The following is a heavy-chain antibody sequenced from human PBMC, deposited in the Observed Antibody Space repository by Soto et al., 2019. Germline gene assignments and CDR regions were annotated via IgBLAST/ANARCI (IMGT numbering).Heavy chain of an antibody. Sequence: EVQLLESGGGLVQPGGSLRLSCAASGFTFSSYAMSWVRQAPGKGLEWVSAISGSGGSTYYADSVKGRFTISRDNSKKTQYLQTISLRVEDTAVEYSAEHGVRGVIRQGYCQHWGQGTLVTVSS. J-gene: IGHJ1*01. CDR3: AEHGVRGVIRQGYCQH. D-gene: IGHD3-10*01. CDR1: GFTFSSYA. V-gene: IGHV3-23*01. CDR2: ISGSGGST.